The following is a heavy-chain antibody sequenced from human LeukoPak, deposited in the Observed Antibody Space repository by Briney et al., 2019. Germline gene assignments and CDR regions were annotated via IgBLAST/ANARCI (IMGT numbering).Heavy chain of an antibody. V-gene: IGHV3-53*01. D-gene: IGHD6-19*01. J-gene: IGHJ6*02. CDR1: GFTVSSNY. Sequence: GGSLRLSCAASGFTVSSNYMSWVRQAPGKGLEWVSVIYSGGSTYYADSVKGRFTISRDNSKNTLYLQMNSLRAEDTAVYYCARTYSSGWYDDYYYGMDVWGQGTTVTVSS. CDR2: IYSGGST. CDR3: ARTYSSGWYDDYYYGMDV.